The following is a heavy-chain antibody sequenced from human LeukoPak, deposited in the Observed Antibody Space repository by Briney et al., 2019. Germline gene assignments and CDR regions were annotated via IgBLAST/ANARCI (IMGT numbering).Heavy chain of an antibody. CDR3: ARVHTRYYDFWSGAFDY. Sequence: ASVKVSCKASGGTLSSYTITWVRQAPGQGLEWMGGIIPIFGTADYAQKFQGRVTITADESTSTAYMELSSLRSEDTAVYYCARVHTRYYDFWSGAFDYWGQGTLVTVSS. D-gene: IGHD3-3*01. J-gene: IGHJ4*02. V-gene: IGHV1-69*13. CDR1: GGTLSSYT. CDR2: IIPIFGTA.